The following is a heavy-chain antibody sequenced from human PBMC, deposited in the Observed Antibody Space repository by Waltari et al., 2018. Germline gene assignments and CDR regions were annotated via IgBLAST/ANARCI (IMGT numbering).Heavy chain of an antibody. Sequence: QVRLQEPAQGLVRPSEPLPLTWLFPGYSISSGYYWGWIRRPPGKGLEWIGSIYHSGSTYYNPSLKSRVTISVDTSKNQFSLKLSSVTAADTAVYYCARDDYSNQIDYWGQGTLVTVSS. V-gene: IGHV4-38-2*02. CDR3: ARDDYSNQIDY. D-gene: IGHD4-4*01. J-gene: IGHJ4*02. CDR2: IYHSGST. CDR1: GYSISSGYY.